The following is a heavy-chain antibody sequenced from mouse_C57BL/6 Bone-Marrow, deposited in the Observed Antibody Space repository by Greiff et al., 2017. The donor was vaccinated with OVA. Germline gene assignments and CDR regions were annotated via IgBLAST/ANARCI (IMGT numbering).Heavy chain of an antibody. CDR2: ISYDGSN. CDR1: GYSITSGYY. Sequence: EVKLVESGPGLVKPSQSLSLTCSVTGYSITSGYYWNWIRQFPGNKLEWMGYISYDGSNNYNPSLKNRISITRDTSKNQFFLKLNSVTTEDTATYYCAVYYGNYEGFAYWGQGTLVTVSA. V-gene: IGHV3-6*01. D-gene: IGHD2-1*01. CDR3: AVYYGNYEGFAY. J-gene: IGHJ3*01.